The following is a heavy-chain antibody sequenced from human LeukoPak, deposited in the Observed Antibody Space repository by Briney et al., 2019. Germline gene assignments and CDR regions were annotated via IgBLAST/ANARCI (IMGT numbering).Heavy chain of an antibody. CDR2: ININTGIP. CDR1: GYTFSSHA. J-gene: IGHJ3*02. Sequence: ASVKVSCKAFGYTFSSHAMNWVRQAPGQGLELMGWININTGIPTYAQGFAGRFVFSLDTSDTTAYLQITSLKAEDTAVYYCARDLVSAGFDIWGQGTMVTVSS. V-gene: IGHV7-4-1*02. CDR3: ARDLVSAGFDI. D-gene: IGHD6-6*01.